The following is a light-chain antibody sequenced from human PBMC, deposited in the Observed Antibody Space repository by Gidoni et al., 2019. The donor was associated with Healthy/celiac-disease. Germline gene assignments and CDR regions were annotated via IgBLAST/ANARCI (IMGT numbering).Light chain of an antibody. CDR2: KAS. V-gene: IGKV1-5*03. Sequence: DIQMTQSPSTLSASVGDRVTITCRASQSISSWLAWYQQKPGKDPKLLIYKASSLESGVPSRFSGSGSGTEFTLTISSLQPDDFATYYCQQYNSLFGQGTKVEIK. CDR3: QQYNSL. J-gene: IGKJ1*01. CDR1: QSISSW.